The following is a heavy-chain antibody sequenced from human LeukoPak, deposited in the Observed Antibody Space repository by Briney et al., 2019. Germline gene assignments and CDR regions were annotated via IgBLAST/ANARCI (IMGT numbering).Heavy chain of an antibody. D-gene: IGHD3-22*01. CDR1: GGSISSYY. Sequence: SETLSLTCTVSGGSISSYYWSWIRQPAGKGLEWIGRIYTSGSTNYNPSIKSRVTMSVDPSKNQFSPKPSSVTAADTAVYYCARDLYYYDSSGYPVIDYWGQGTLVTVSS. CDR2: IYTSGST. J-gene: IGHJ4*02. CDR3: ARDLYYYDSSGYPVIDY. V-gene: IGHV4-4*07.